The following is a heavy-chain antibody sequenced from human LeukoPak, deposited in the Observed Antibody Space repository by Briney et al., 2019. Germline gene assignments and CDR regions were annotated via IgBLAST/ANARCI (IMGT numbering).Heavy chain of an antibody. D-gene: IGHD6-13*01. CDR1: GYTFTSYG. Sequence: ASVKVSCKASGYTFTSYGISWVRQAPGQGREWMGWISAYNGKTNYAQKLQGRVTMTTDTSTSTAYMELRSLRSDDTAVYYCARGSSSWYYYYYYMDVWGKGTTVTVSS. V-gene: IGHV1-18*01. J-gene: IGHJ6*03. CDR2: ISAYNGKT. CDR3: ARGSSSWYYYYYYMDV.